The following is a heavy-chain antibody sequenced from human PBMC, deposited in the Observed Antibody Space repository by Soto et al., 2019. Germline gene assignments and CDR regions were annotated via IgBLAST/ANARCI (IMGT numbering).Heavy chain of an antibody. V-gene: IGHV3-33*01. CDR2: IWYDGSKT. CDR3: ARDPGTNAYYFAY. D-gene: IGHD2-8*01. J-gene: IGHJ4*02. Sequence: RLSCVGSGYTFSRYGIHWIRQAPGKGLDWVAVIWYDGSKTYYADSVKGRFTISRDDSKNTLYLQMNSLRVEDTAVYYCARDPGTNAYYFAYWGQGTLGTVS. CDR1: GYTFSRYG.